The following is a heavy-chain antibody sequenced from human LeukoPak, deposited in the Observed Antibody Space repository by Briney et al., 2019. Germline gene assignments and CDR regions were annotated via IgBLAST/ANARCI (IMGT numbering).Heavy chain of an antibody. CDR1: GGSISSYY. CDR3: ARASWEPRHFGY. CDR2: IYTSGST. V-gene: IGHV4-4*07. J-gene: IGHJ4*02. D-gene: IGHD1-26*01. Sequence: SETLSLTCTVSGGSISSYYWSWIRQPAGKGLEWIGRIYTSGSTNYNPSLKSRVTMSLDTSKNQFPLRLSSVTAADTAVYYCARASWEPRHFGYWGQGTLVTVSS.